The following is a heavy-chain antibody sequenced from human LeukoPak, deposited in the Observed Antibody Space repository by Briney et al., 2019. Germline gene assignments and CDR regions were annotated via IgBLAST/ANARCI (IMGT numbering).Heavy chain of an antibody. D-gene: IGHD3-16*02. CDR3: AKDRYHERYDYLWGSYRYYDY. V-gene: IGHV3-30*18. CDR1: GFIFSNYG. Sequence: PGGSLRLSCAASGFIFSNYGMHWVRQAPGKGLEWMALISYDGSTRYYADSVKGRFTISRDNSKNTLYLQMKSLRTEDTAVYYCAKDRYHERYDYLWGSYRYYDYWGQGTLVTVSS. J-gene: IGHJ4*02. CDR2: ISYDGSTR.